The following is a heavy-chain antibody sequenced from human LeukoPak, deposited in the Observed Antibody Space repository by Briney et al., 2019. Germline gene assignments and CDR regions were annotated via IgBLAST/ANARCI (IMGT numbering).Heavy chain of an antibody. CDR2: ISSSSSYV. CDR3: ARVTTRAVLDAFDI. CDR1: GFTFSSYS. J-gene: IGHJ3*02. D-gene: IGHD3-22*01. V-gene: IGHV3-21*01. Sequence: GGSLRLSCAASGFTFSSYSMNWVRQAPGKGLEWVSSISSSSSYVYYADSVKGRFTISRDNAKNSLYLQMNSLRAEDTAVYYCARVTTRAVLDAFDIWGQGTMVTVSS.